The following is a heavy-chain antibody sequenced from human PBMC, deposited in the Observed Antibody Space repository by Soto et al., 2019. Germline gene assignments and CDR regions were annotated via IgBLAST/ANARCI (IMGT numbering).Heavy chain of an antibody. CDR1: GGSITGYY. Sequence: QVQLQESGPGLVKPSETLSLTCTVSGGSITGYYWSWIRQPPGKGLEFIGYIYHSGATEYTPSLKSRVTISVDKSENQFSLQMRSVSAADTAMYFCARLGLTGPPVQYHHYGLDVWGQGATVTVSS. D-gene: IGHD3-9*01. V-gene: IGHV4-59*03. CDR2: IYHSGAT. J-gene: IGHJ6*02. CDR3: ARLGLTGPPVQYHHYGLDV.